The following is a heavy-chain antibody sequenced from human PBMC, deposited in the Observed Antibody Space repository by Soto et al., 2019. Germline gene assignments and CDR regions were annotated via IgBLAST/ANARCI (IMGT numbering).Heavy chain of an antibody. D-gene: IGHD2-2*01. Sequence: ASVKVSCKASGGTFSSYAISWVRQAPGQGLEWMGGIIPIFGTANYAQKFQGRVTITADESTSTAYMELSSLRSEDTAVYYCARVGGYCSSTSCLWFDPWGQGTLVTVSS. V-gene: IGHV1-69*13. CDR3: ARVGGYCSSTSCLWFDP. CDR1: GGTFSSYA. J-gene: IGHJ5*02. CDR2: IIPIFGTA.